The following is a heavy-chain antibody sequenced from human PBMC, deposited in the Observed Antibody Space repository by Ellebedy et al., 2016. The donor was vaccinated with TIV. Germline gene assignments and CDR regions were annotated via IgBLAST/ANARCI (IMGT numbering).Heavy chain of an antibody. V-gene: IGHV1-8*01. CDR1: GYTFTDFD. CDR3: GRGRGYASTGRVYYFDY. D-gene: IGHD2-15*01. J-gene: IGHJ4*02. Sequence: AASVKVSCKASGYTFTDFDINWVRQATGQGLEWVGWMNPNSGNTGSAQKFQGRVTMTRDSSIGTAYMELSSLRSEDTAVYYCGRGRGYASTGRVYYFDYWGQGSLVTVSS. CDR2: MNPNSGNT.